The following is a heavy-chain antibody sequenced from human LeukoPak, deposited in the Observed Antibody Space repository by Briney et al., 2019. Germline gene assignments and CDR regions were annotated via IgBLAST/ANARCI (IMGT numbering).Heavy chain of an antibody. CDR3: TRDQWLVRVESYSFDH. Sequence: GGSLRLSCAASGFIFSSYAMHWVRQAPGKGLEWVAVISSDGSDKYYADSVKGRFTISRDNSKNTLYLQMNSLRAEDTAVYYCTRDQWLVRVESYSFDHWGQGTLVTVSS. D-gene: IGHD6-19*01. CDR1: GFIFSSYA. V-gene: IGHV3-30-3*01. CDR2: ISSDGSDK. J-gene: IGHJ4*02.